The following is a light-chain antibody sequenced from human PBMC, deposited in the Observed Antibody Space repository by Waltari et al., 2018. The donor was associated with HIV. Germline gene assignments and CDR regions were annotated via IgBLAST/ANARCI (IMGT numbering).Light chain of an antibody. Sequence: QSALTQPASVSGSPGQSITVSCTGTSSDVGGYNFVSWYQQHPGKAPKLIIFDVFKRPAGVAWGFSCSRSGNTASLTVSGLQAEDEADYDCCSYAGSRTWVFGGGTALTVL. J-gene: IGLJ3*02. V-gene: IGLV2-23*02. CDR2: DVF. CDR3: CSYAGSRTWV. CDR1: SSDVGGYNF.